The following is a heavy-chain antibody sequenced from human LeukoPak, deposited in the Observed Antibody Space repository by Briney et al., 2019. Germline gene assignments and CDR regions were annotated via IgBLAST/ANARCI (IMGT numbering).Heavy chain of an antibody. CDR3: ARGPDTSRWPNPYYYGMDV. CDR2: IYPADADT. D-gene: IGHD6-13*01. CDR1: GYSFANYW. V-gene: IGHV5-51*01. Sequence: GEALKISCKGSGYSFANYWIAWVRQMRGKGLEWMGIIYPADADTKYSPSFQGQVTISADKSIRPAHLQWSGLKVSDSAIYYCARGPDTSRWPNPYYYGMDVWGQGTTVTVSS. J-gene: IGHJ6*02.